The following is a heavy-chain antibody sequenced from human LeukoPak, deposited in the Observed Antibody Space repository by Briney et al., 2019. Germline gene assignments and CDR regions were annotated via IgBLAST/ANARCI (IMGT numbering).Heavy chain of an antibody. CDR1: GYTFTGYY. CDR2: INPNSGGT. V-gene: IGHV1-2*02. D-gene: IGHD6-13*01. Sequence: ASVKVSCKASGYTFTGYYMHWVRQAPGQGLEWMGWINPNSGGTNYAQKSQGRVTMTRDTSISTAYMELSRLRSDDTAVYYCASQFPRTRVQQQLVLRDAFDIWGQGTMVTVSS. J-gene: IGHJ3*02. CDR3: ASQFPRTRVQQQLVLRDAFDI.